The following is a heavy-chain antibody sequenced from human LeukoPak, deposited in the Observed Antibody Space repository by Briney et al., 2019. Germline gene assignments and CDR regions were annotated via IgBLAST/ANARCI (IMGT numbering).Heavy chain of an antibody. CDR2: ISGSGGST. Sequence: PGGSLRLSCAASGFTFSSFRMSWVRQAPGKGLEWVSAISGSGGSTYYADSVKGRFTISRDNSKNTLYLQMNSLRAEDTAVYYCAKSSRRLRAFDIWGQGTMVTVSS. V-gene: IGHV3-23*01. CDR1: GFTFSSFR. D-gene: IGHD6-25*01. CDR3: AKSSRRLRAFDI. J-gene: IGHJ3*02.